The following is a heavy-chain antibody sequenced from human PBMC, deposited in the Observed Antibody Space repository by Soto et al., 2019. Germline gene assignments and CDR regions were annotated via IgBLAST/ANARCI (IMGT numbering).Heavy chain of an antibody. Sequence: GASVKVSCKASGYTFTSYGISWVRQAPGQGLEWMGGISAYFGKANYAQKFQGRVTITADESTSTAYMELSSLRSEDTAVYYCARGISPDDYSNYYWGQGTLVTVSS. V-gene: IGHV1-69*13. J-gene: IGHJ4*02. CDR1: GYTFTSYG. CDR2: ISAYFGKA. D-gene: IGHD4-4*01. CDR3: ARGISPDDYSNYY.